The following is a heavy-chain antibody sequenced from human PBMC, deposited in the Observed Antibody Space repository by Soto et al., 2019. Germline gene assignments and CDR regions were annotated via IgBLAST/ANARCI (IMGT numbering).Heavy chain of an antibody. Sequence: EVQLLESGGDLVQPGGSLRLSCAVSGFTFSNYAMIWVRQAPGEGLEWVSTISDTGGSTDYANPVKGRFTISRDNSRNTLSLQMNGLRVEDTAIYYCAKDFGTPGVGATPEFCGQGTLVTVSS. CDR3: AKDFGTPGVGATPEF. V-gene: IGHV3-23*01. CDR2: ISDTGGST. D-gene: IGHD1-26*01. CDR1: GFTFSNYA. J-gene: IGHJ4*02.